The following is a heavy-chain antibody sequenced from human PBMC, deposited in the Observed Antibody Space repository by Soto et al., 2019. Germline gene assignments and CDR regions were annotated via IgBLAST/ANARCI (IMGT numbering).Heavy chain of an antibody. CDR3: AKLGQQVAYYFDY. Sequence: EVQLLESGGGLVQPGGSLRLSCAASGFTFSSYAMNWVRQALGKGLEWVSLISSGGGSTDYADSVRGRFTISRDSSKNTLYLQMNSLTAEDTAVYYCAKLGQQVAYYFDYWGQGTLVTVSS. D-gene: IGHD6-13*01. CDR2: ISSGGGST. V-gene: IGHV3-23*01. J-gene: IGHJ4*02. CDR1: GFTFSSYA.